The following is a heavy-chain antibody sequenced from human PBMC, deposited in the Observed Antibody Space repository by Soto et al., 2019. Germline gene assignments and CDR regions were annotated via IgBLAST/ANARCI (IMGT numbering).Heavy chain of an antibody. CDR3: ARGVYSSGWYQFFGY. J-gene: IGHJ4*02. D-gene: IGHD6-19*01. V-gene: IGHV4-59*01. CDR1: GGSISRYY. CDR2: IYYSGST. Sequence: SETLSLTCTVSGGSISRYYWSWIRQPPGKGLEWIGYIYYSGSTNYNPSLKSRVTISVDTSKNQFSLKLSSVTAADTAVYYCARGVYSSGWYQFFGYWGQGTLVTVSS.